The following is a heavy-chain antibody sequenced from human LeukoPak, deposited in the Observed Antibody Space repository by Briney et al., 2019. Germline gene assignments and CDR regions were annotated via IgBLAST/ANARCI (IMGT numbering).Heavy chain of an antibody. V-gene: IGHV1-8*01. CDR1: GYTFTRYD. CDR2: MNPNSGNT. CDR3: ARPMATITPLEIRESGYEL. J-gene: IGHJ4*02. D-gene: IGHD5-12*01. Sequence: ASVKVSCKASGYTFTRYDINWVRQATGQGLEWMGWMNPNSGNTGYAQKFQGRVTMTRNTSISTAYMELSSLRSEDTAVYYCARPMATITPLEIRESGYELWGQGTLVTVSS.